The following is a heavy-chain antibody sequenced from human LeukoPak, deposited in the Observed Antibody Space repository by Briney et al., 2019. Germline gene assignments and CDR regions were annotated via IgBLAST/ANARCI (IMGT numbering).Heavy chain of an antibody. J-gene: IGHJ5*02. V-gene: IGHV4-61*02. CDR1: GDSISGGNYY. Sequence: SETLSLTCTVSGDSISGGNYYWNWIRQSTGRGLEWIGLIYSSGSAHYNPSFKSRVTISLDTSKNHFSLKLNSVTAADTAVYYCARRFGLWGRGTLATVSS. CDR2: IYSSGSA. CDR3: ARRFGL.